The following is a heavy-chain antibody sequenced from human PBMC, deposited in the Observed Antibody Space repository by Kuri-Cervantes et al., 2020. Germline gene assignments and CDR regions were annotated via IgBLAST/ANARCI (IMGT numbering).Heavy chain of an antibody. D-gene: IGHD1-1*01. CDR1: GGSFSGYY. Sequence: SQTLSLTCAVYGGSFSGYYWSWIRQPPGKGLEWIGEINHSGSTNYNPSLKSRVTISVDTSKNQFSLKLSSVTAADTAVYYCARGGRGEATGFDYWGQGILVTVSS. V-gene: IGHV4-34*01. CDR3: ARGGRGEATGFDY. J-gene: IGHJ4*02. CDR2: INHSGST.